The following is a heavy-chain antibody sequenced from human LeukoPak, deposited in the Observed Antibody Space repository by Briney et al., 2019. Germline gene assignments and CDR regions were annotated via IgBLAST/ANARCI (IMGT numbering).Heavy chain of an antibody. V-gene: IGHV4-34*01. CDR3: ARERCSSISCYLPLGAFDI. D-gene: IGHD2-2*01. CDR1: GGSFSGYY. Sequence: SETLSLTCAVYGGSFSGYYWSWIRQPPGKGLEWIGEINHSGSTNCNPSLKSRVTISVDTSKNQFSLKLSSVTAADTAVYYCARERCSSISCYLPLGAFDIWGQGTMVTVSS. J-gene: IGHJ3*02. CDR2: INHSGST.